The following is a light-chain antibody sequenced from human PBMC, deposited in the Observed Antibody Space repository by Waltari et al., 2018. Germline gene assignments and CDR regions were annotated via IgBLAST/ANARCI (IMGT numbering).Light chain of an antibody. CDR3: QQYDTLPLT. J-gene: IGKJ4*01. V-gene: IGKV1-33*01. Sequence: DIQMTQSPSSLSASVGDRVTITCQASQDISNYLNWYQHKPGKAPKLLIYDASNLETGVPSKFSGSGSGTDFTFTISSLQPEDIATYYCQQYDTLPLTFGGGTKVEIK. CDR2: DAS. CDR1: QDISNY.